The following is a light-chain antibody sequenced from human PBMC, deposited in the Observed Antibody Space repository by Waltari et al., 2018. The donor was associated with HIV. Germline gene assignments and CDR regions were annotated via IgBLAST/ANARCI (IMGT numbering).Light chain of an antibody. CDR1: SSNLGEGFD. CDR2: DNN. CDR3: QSFDSGLTAVV. V-gene: IGLV1-40*01. J-gene: IGLJ2*01. Sequence: QSVLTQPPSVSGAPGQRVSISCTGSSSNLGEGFDAHWYQQLPGAAPRLLIYDNNKRPSGVPGRFSGSRSGTSASLAITGLQADDEADYYCQSFDSGLTAVVFGGGTKLTVL.